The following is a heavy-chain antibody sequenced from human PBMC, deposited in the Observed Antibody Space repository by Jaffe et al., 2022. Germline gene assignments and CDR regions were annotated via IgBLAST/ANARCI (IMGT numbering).Heavy chain of an antibody. CDR2: ISSSGSTI. J-gene: IGHJ6*03. D-gene: IGHD3-16*02. V-gene: IGHV3-48*03. Sequence: EVQLVESGGGLVQPGGSLRLSCAASGFTFSSYEMNWVRQAPGKGLEWVSYISSSGSTIYYADSVKGRFTISRDNAKNSLYLQMNSLRAEDTAVYYCARAGYPYYDYVWGSYRQAYYYYYMDVWGKGTTVTVSS. CDR1: GFTFSSYE. CDR3: ARAGYPYYDYVWGSYRQAYYYYYMDV.